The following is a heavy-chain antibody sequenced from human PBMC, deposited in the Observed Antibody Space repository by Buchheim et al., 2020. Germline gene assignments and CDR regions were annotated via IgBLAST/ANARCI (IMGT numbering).Heavy chain of an antibody. CDR2: ISYDGSNK. Sequence: QVQLVESGGGVVQPGRSLRLSCAASGFTFSSYGMHWVRQAPGKGLEWVAVISYDGSNKYYADSVKGRFTISRDNSKNTLYLQMNSLRAEDTAAYYCAKSAYGDYVGSWFDYWGQGTL. D-gene: IGHD4-17*01. CDR1: GFTFSSYG. CDR3: AKSAYGDYVGSWFDY. V-gene: IGHV3-30*18. J-gene: IGHJ4*02.